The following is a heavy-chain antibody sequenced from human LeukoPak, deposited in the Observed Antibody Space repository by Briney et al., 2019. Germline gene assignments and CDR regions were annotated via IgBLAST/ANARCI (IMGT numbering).Heavy chain of an antibody. CDR1: GFTFSIYA. Sequence: GGSLRLSCAGSGFTFSIYAMTWVRQAPGKGLEWVSSISGRGDSTNYADSVKGRFTISRDNSKHTLYMQMNSLKVEDTAVYYCAKGGNIRILDYYYYMDVWGKGTTVTVSS. D-gene: IGHD2/OR15-2a*01. CDR3: AKGGNIRILDYYYYMDV. J-gene: IGHJ6*03. CDR2: ISGRGDST. V-gene: IGHV3-23*01.